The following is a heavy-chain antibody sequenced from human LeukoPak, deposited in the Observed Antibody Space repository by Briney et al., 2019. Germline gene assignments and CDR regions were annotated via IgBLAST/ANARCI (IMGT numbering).Heavy chain of an antibody. Sequence: GGSLRLSCAASGFTFSSYEMNWVRQAPGKGLEWVSYISSSGSTIYYADSVKGRFTISRDNAKNSLYLQMNGLRAEDTAVYYCARVRNYDILTGYYNGGDYWGQGTLVTVSS. V-gene: IGHV3-48*03. CDR1: GFTFSSYE. D-gene: IGHD3-9*01. CDR2: ISSSGSTI. J-gene: IGHJ4*02. CDR3: ARVRNYDILTGYYNGGDY.